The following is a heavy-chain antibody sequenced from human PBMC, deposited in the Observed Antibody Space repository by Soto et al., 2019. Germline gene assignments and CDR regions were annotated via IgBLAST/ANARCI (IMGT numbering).Heavy chain of an antibody. J-gene: IGHJ4*02. CDR1: GGSISSYY. CDR2: IYYSGST. CDR3: ARGGTHYYFDY. D-gene: IGHD1-1*01. V-gene: IGHV4-59*01. Sequence: SETLSLTCTVSGGSISSYYWTWIRQPPGKKLEWIRYIYYSGSTNYNPSLKRRVIISVDTSKNQFSLKLSSVTAADTAVYFCARGGTHYYFDYWGQGTLVTVSS.